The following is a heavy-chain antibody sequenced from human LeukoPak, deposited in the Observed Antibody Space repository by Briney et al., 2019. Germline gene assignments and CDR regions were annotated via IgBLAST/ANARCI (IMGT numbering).Heavy chain of an antibody. Sequence: PSETLSLTCTVSGGSISSGSCYWSWIRQPAGKGLEWIGRIYTSGSTNYNLSLKSRVTISVDTSKNQFSLKLSSVTAADTAVYYCARGPMYSGSYYESSWFDPWGQGTLVTVSS. J-gene: IGHJ5*02. V-gene: IGHV4-61*02. D-gene: IGHD1-26*01. CDR3: ARGPMYSGSYYESSWFDP. CDR1: GGSISSGSCY. CDR2: IYTSGST.